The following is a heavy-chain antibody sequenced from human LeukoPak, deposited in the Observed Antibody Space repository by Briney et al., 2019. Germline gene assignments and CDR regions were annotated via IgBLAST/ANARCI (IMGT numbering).Heavy chain of an antibody. D-gene: IGHD3-22*01. J-gene: IGHJ4*02. Sequence: GASVKVSCKASGGTFSSYAISWVRQAPGQGLEWMGRIIPILGIANYAQKFQGRVTITADKSTSTAYMELSSLRSEDTAVYYCARDHRRYDSSGYNDYWGQGTLVTVSS. CDR2: IIPILGIA. CDR1: GGTFSSYA. V-gene: IGHV1-69*04. CDR3: ARDHRRYDSSGYNDY.